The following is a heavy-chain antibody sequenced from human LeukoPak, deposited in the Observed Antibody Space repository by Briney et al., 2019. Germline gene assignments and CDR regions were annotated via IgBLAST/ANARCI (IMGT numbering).Heavy chain of an antibody. J-gene: IGHJ4*02. V-gene: IGHV4-30-2*01. Sequence: PSQTLSLTCTVSGGSISSGAYYWSWIRQPPGKGLEWIGYIHHSGSTYHNPSLKSRLTISVDRSKKQFSLKLSSVTAADTAVYYCARYIVGAFFDYWGQGTLVTVSS. CDR1: GGSISSGAYY. D-gene: IGHD1-26*01. CDR2: IHHSGST. CDR3: ARYIVGAFFDY.